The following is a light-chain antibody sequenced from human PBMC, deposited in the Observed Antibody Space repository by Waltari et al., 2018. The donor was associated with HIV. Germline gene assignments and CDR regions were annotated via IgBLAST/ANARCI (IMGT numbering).Light chain of an antibody. CDR1: ILRTYY. J-gene: IGLJ3*02. CDR2: GKN. V-gene: IGLV3-19*01. CDR3: NSRDSSGHWV. Sequence: SSELTQDPAVSVALGQTVRITCQGDILRTYYASWYQQKPGQAPILFIYGKNNRPSGIPERFSGSSSGNTASLTITGAQAEDEADYYCNSRDSSGHWVFGGGTKLTVL.